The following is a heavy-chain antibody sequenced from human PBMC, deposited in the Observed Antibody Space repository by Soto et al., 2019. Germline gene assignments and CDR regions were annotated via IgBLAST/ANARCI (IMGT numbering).Heavy chain of an antibody. CDR1: GGSISSGGYS. Sequence: PSETLSLTCAVSGGSISSGGYSWSWIRQPQGKGLEWIGYIYHSGSTYYNPSLKSRVTISVDRSKNQFSLKLSSVTAADTAVYYCARATIITIFGVVINNWFDPWGQGTLVTVSS. V-gene: IGHV4-30-2*01. CDR2: IYHSGST. D-gene: IGHD3-3*01. CDR3: ARATIITIFGVVINNWFDP. J-gene: IGHJ5*02.